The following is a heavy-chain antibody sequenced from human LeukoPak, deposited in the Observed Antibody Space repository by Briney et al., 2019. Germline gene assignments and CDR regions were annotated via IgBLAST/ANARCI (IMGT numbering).Heavy chain of an antibody. J-gene: IGHJ3*02. V-gene: IGHV4-34*01. D-gene: IGHD3-10*01. CDR2: INHSGST. Sequence: SETLSLTCAVYGGSFSGYYWSWIRQPPGKGLEWIGEINHSGSTNYNPSLKSRVTISVDTSKNQFSLKLSSVTAADTAVYYCAREKGGYYYGSGSYYNMRAFDIWGQGTMVTVSS. CDR1: GGSFSGYY. CDR3: AREKGGYYYGSGSYYNMRAFDI.